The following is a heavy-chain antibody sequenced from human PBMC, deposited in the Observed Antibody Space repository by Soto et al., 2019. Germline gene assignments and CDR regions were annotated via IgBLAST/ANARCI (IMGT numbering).Heavy chain of an antibody. CDR1: GGSISSSSYY. V-gene: IGHV4-39*01. CDR2: IYYSGSI. Sequence: PSETLSLTCSVSGGSISSSSYYWGWIRQPPGKGLEWIGSIYYSGSIYYNPSLKSRVTISVDTSKNQFSLKLSSVTAAETAVYYCARGGIGAARKFDHWGQGTLVTVSS. CDR3: ARGGIGAARKFDH. J-gene: IGHJ4*02. D-gene: IGHD6-25*01.